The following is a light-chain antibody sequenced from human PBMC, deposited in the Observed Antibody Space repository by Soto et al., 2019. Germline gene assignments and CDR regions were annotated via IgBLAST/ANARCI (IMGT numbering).Light chain of an antibody. J-gene: IGLJ1*01. CDR2: DVS. Sequence: QSALTHPAPLSGPPGQPITISSPETSSDVGGYNYVSWYQQHPGKAPKLMIYDVSNRPSGVSNRFSGSKSGNTASLTISGLQAEDEADYYCSSYTSSSPYVFGTGTKLTVL. V-gene: IGLV2-14*01. CDR1: SSDVGGYNY. CDR3: SSYTSSSPYV.